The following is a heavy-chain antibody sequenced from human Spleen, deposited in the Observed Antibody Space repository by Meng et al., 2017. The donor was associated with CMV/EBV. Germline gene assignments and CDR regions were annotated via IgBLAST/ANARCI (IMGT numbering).Heavy chain of an antibody. CDR3: ARANWNRFYQYQAMDV. CDR1: GYTFTSYG. Sequence: SVKVSCKASGYTFTSYGISWVRQAPGQGLEWMGGIIPLFVTPHYAQKFQGRVTITADESTNTAYMGLSSLRSDDTAVYYCARANWNRFYQYQAMDVWGLGTTVTVSS. J-gene: IGHJ6*02. V-gene: IGHV1-69*13. D-gene: IGHD1-1*01. CDR2: IIPLFVTP.